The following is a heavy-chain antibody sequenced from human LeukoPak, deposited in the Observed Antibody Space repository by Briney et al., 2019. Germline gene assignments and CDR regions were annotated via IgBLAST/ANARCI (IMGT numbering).Heavy chain of an antibody. CDR3: AHRHPPLDAFDI. CDR2: IYWDDDK. V-gene: IGHV2-5*02. J-gene: IGHJ3*02. CDR1: GFSLSTSGVG. Sequence: ESGPTLVKPAQTLTLTCTFSGFSLSTSGVGVGWIRQPPGKALEWLALIYWDDDKRYSPSLKSRLTITKDTSKNQVVLTMTNMDPVDTATYYCAHRHPPLDAFDIWGQGTMVTVSS.